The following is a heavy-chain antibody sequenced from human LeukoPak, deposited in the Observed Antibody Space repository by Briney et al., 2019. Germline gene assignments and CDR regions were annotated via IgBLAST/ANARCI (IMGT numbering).Heavy chain of an antibody. Sequence: SVKVSCKASGGTFSSYAISWVRQAPGQGLEWMGGIIPIFGTANYAQKFQGRVTITAAESTSTAYMELSSLRSEDTAVYYCARARVVTQYFDYWGQGTLVTVSS. CDR1: GGTFSSYA. V-gene: IGHV1-69*01. J-gene: IGHJ4*02. CDR2: IIPIFGTA. D-gene: IGHD2-21*02. CDR3: ARARVVTQYFDY.